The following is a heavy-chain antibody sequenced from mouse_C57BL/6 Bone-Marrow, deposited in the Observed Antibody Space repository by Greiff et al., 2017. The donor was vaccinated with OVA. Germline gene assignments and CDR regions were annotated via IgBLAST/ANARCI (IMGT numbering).Heavy chain of an antibody. CDR2: IYPGSGST. Sequence: QVQLQQPGAELVKPGASVKMSCKASGYTFTSYWITWVKQRPGQGLEWIGDIYPGSGSTNYNEKFKSKATLTVDTSSSTAYMQLSSLTSEDSAVYNCARWSSIYASTMDYWGQGTSVTVSP. CDR1: GYTFTSYW. D-gene: IGHD5-1*01. CDR3: ARWSSIYASTMDY. V-gene: IGHV1-55*01. J-gene: IGHJ4*01.